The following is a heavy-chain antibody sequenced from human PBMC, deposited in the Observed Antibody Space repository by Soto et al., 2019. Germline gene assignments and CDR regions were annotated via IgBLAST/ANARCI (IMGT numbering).Heavy chain of an antibody. D-gene: IGHD6-13*01. V-gene: IGHV1-69*01. CDR2: IIPYYNTL. J-gene: IGHJ4*02. CDR3: ASGASRWYPYFFDS. CDR1: EGTFNSYA. Sequence: QAQVVQSGAEVRKPGSSVKLSCKASEGTFNSYAIAWVRQAPGQGLEWMGGIIPYYNTLNYAQKFQARVTITADDSTNTVYMELSSLRSDDTAVYFCASGASRWYPYFFDSWAQGTLVTVYS.